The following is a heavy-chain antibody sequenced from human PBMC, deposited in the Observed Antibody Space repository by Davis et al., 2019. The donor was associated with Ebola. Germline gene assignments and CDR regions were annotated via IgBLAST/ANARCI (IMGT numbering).Heavy chain of an antibody. CDR2: ISSSGSTI. CDR1: GFTFSSYS. D-gene: IGHD3-9*01. J-gene: IGHJ3*02. Sequence: GGSLRLSCAASGFTFSSYSMNWVRQAPGKGLEWVSYISSSGSTIYYADSVKGRFTISRDNAKNPLYLQMNSLRAEDTAVYYCARAIRYFDWLLNDAFDIWGQGTMVTVSS. CDR3: ARAIRYFDWLLNDAFDI. V-gene: IGHV3-48*04.